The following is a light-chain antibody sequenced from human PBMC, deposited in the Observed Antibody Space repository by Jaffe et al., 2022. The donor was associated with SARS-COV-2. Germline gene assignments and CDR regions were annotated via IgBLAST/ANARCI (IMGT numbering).Light chain of an antibody. CDR3: QQYSSSVPLT. V-gene: IGKV3-20*01. J-gene: IGKJ2*01. CDR2: GIS. CDR1: QNIRSDY. Sequence: EIVLTQSPGTLSLSPGQRATFSCRASQNIRSDYFAWYQHKPGQAPRLLIYGISRRATDIPDRFSGSGSGTDFTLTISRLEPEDFAVYYCQQYSSSVPLTFGQGTTLEI.